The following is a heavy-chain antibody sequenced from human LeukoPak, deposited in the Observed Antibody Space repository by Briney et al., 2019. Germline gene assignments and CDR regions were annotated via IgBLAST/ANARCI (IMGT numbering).Heavy chain of an antibody. J-gene: IGHJ4*02. CDR1: GFTFSSYW. CDR2: IQQDGSEK. V-gene: IGHV3-7*01. CDR3: ARDSGPFDY. Sequence: PGESLRLSCAASGFTFSSYWMSWVRQAPGKGLEWVASIQQDGSEKYYVDSVKGRFTISRDNAKNSLYLQMNSLRAEDTAVYYCARDSGPFDYWGQGTLVTVSS.